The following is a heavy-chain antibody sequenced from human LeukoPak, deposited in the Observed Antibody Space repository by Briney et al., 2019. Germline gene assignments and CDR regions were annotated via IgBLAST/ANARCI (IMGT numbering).Heavy chain of an antibody. Sequence: GESLKISCKGSGYNFTSYWIGWVRQMPGKGLEWMGIIYPGDSDTRYSPSFQGQVTISADKSISTAYLQWSSLKASDTAMYYCASANNYGSGSYYTGDHWFDPWGQGTLVTVSS. CDR1: GYNFTSYW. V-gene: IGHV5-51*01. J-gene: IGHJ5*02. D-gene: IGHD3-10*01. CDR2: IYPGDSDT. CDR3: ASANNYGSGSYYTGDHWFDP.